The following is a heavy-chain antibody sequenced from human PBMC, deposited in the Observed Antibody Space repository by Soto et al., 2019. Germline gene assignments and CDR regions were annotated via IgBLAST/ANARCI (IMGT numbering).Heavy chain of an antibody. CDR3: GRDTRVEGASWGQNWFEP. CDR2: TYYRSKGDN. Sequence: SQTLSLTCAISGDSVSNNSVAWNWIRQSPSRGLEWLGRTYYRSKGDNDYAVSVKSRITINPDTSKNHFSLQLNSVTPEDTTVYFCGRDTRVEGASWGQNWFEPWGQGTLVTVSS. D-gene: IGHD3-16*01. CDR1: GDSVSNNSVA. V-gene: IGHV6-1*01. J-gene: IGHJ5*02.